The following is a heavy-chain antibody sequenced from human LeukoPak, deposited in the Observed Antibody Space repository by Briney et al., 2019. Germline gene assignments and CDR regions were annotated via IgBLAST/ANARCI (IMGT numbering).Heavy chain of an antibody. Sequence: PSETLSLTCTVSGGSISSSSYYWGWIRQPPGKGLEWIGSIYYSGSTYYNPSLKSRVTISVDTSKNQFSLKLSSVTAADTAVYYCARSKYYYGSGSDYWGQGTLVTVSS. V-gene: IGHV4-39*01. D-gene: IGHD3-10*01. CDR3: ARSKYYYGSGSDY. CDR1: GGSISSSSYY. CDR2: IYYSGST. J-gene: IGHJ4*02.